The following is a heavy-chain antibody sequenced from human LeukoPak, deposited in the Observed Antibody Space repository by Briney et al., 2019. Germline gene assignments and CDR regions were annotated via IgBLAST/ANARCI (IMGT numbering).Heavy chain of an antibody. D-gene: IGHD1-26*01. J-gene: IGHJ3*02. CDR3: AKYVGLNDAFDI. Sequence: GGSLRLSCAASGFTFSSYSMNWVRQAPGKGLEWVSSISSRSSYIDYADSVKGRFTISRDNAKNSLYLQMNNLRAEDTAVYYCAKYVGLNDAFDIWGQGTMVTVSS. CDR1: GFTFSSYS. V-gene: IGHV3-21*04. CDR2: ISSRSSYI.